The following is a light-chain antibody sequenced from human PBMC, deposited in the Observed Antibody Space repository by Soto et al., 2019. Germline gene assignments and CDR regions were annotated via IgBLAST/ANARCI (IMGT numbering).Light chain of an antibody. V-gene: IGLV1-40*01. CDR1: SSNIGAGYD. CDR2: GNS. Sequence: QSVLTQPPSVSGAPGQRVTISCTGSSSNIGAGYDVHWYQQLPGTAPKLLLYGNSNRPSGVPDRFSGSKSSTSASPAITGLQAADEADYYCQSYDSSLSGAVFGGGTQLTVL. CDR3: QSYDSSLSGAV. J-gene: IGLJ7*01.